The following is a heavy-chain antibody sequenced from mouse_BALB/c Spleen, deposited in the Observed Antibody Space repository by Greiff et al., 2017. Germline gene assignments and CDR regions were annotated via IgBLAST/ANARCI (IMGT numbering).Heavy chain of an antibody. Sequence: EVQRVESGGDLVKPGGSLKLSCAASGFTFSSYGMSWVRQTPDKRLEWVATISSGGSYTYYPDSVKGRFTISRDNAKNTLYLQMSSLKSEDTAMYYCAGTGTVAYWGQGTLVTVSA. CDR3: AGTGTVAY. CDR1: GFTFSSYG. D-gene: IGHD4-1*01. CDR2: ISSGGSYT. V-gene: IGHV5-6*01. J-gene: IGHJ3*01.